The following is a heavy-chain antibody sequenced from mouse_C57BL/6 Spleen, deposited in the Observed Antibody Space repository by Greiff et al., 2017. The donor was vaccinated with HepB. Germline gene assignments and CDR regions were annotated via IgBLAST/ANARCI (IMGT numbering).Heavy chain of an antibody. CDR1: GYSFTDYN. V-gene: IGHV1-39*01. D-gene: IGHD1-1*01. J-gene: IGHJ1*03. CDR2: LNPNYGTT. Sequence: VQLQQSGPELVKPGASVKISCKASGYSFTDYNMNWVKQSNGKSLEWIGVLNPNYGTTSYNQKFKGKATLTVDQSSSTAYMQLNSLTSEDSAVYYCARECYYGSSLYWYFDVWGTGTTVTVSS. CDR3: ARECYYGSSLYWYFDV.